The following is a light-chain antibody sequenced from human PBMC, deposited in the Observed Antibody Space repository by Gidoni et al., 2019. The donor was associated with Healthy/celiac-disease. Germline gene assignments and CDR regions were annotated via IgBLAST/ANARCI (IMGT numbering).Light chain of an antibody. J-gene: IGKJ1*01. Sequence: DILMTQSPSPLSASVGDRVTITCRASQSISSWLAWYQQKPGKAPHLLIYKASSLESGVPSRFSGSGSGTEFTLTISSMQPDDFATYYCQQYNSYTRWTFGQGTKVEIK. CDR1: QSISSW. CDR2: KAS. V-gene: IGKV1-5*03. CDR3: QQYNSYTRWT.